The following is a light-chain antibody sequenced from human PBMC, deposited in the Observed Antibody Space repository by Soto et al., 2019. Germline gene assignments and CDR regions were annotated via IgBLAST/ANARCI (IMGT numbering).Light chain of an antibody. CDR1: QSVSSN. CDR3: QQYNKWPFT. J-gene: IGKJ3*01. CDR2: GAS. V-gene: IGKV3-15*01. Sequence: EIVMTQSPATLSVSPGERATLSCRASQSVSSNLAWHQQKPGQAPRLLIYGASTRATGIPAGFSGSGSGTEFTLTISGLQSEDFAVYYCQQYNKWPFTFGPGTKVDSK.